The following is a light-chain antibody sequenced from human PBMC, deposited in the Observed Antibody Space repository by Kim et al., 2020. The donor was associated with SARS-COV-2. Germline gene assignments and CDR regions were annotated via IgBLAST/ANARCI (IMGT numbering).Light chain of an antibody. CDR1: KLGDKY. CDR3: QAWDSSTFYV. J-gene: IGLJ1*01. CDR2: QDS. V-gene: IGLV3-1*01. Sequence: SPGQPASITCSGDKLGDKYACWYQQKPGQPPVLVIYQDSKRPSGIPERFSGSNSGNTATLTISGTQAMDEADYYCQAWDSSTFYVFGTGTKVTVL.